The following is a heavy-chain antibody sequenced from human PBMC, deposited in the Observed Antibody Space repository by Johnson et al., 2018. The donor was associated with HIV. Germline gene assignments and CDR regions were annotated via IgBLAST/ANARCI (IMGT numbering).Heavy chain of an antibody. CDR1: GFTFSSYA. CDR3: ARDTRNLPYSSSCLVDAFDI. V-gene: IGHV3-30-3*01. D-gene: IGHD6-13*01. Sequence: QVQLVESGGGVVQPGRSLRLSCAASGFTFSSYALHWVRQAPGKGLEWVAVISYDGRNKYYAASVKGRFTFSRDNSKHTLYLQINSLRAEDTAVYYCARDTRNLPYSSSCLVDAFDIWGQGTMVTVSS. J-gene: IGHJ3*02. CDR2: ISYDGRNK.